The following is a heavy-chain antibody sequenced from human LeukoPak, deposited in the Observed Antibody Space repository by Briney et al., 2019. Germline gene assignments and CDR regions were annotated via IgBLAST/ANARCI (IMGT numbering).Heavy chain of an antibody. CDR2: INHSGST. V-gene: IGHV4-34*01. CDR1: GGPFSGYY. J-gene: IGHJ5*02. Sequence: SETLSLTCAVYGGPFSGYYWSWIRQPPGKGREWIGEINHSGSTNYNPSLKSRVTISVDTSKNQLSLKLSSVTAADTAVYYCARGSRGGSSSAWFDPWGQGTLVTVSS. CDR3: ARGSRGGSSSAWFDP. D-gene: IGHD6-13*01.